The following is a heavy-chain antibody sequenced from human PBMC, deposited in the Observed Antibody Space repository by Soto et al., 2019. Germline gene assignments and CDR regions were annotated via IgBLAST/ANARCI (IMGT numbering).Heavy chain of an antibody. J-gene: IGHJ6*02. Sequence: SQPLSLTCAISGDSVSSNSAAWNWIRQSPSRGLEWLGRTYYRSKWYNDYAVSVKSRITINPDTSKNQFSLQLNSVTPEDTAVYYCAKGDSSSPYYYYYGMDVWGQGTTVTVSS. CDR3: AKGDSSSPYYYYYGMDV. CDR1: GDSVSSNSAA. D-gene: IGHD6-6*01. CDR2: TYYRSKWYN. V-gene: IGHV6-1*01.